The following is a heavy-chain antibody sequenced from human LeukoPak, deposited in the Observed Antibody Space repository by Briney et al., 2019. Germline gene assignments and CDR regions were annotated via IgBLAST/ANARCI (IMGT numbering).Heavy chain of an antibody. Sequence: ASVKVSCKASGYTFTNYYIHWVRQAPGQGLEWTGIINPSGGSTNYAQKFQGRVTMTRDTSTSTVYMELSSLRSEDTAVYYCARANSSGGTDGYFDYWGQGTLVTVSS. CDR3: ARANSSGGTDGYFDY. CDR2: INPSGGST. D-gene: IGHD6-19*01. J-gene: IGHJ4*02. CDR1: GYTFTNYY. V-gene: IGHV1-46*01.